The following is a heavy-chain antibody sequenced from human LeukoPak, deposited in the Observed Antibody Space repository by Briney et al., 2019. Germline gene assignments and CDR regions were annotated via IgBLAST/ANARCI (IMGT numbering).Heavy chain of an antibody. J-gene: IGHJ4*02. Sequence: GGSLRLSCAASGFIFSSYAMHWVRQAPGKGPEWVAIIWYDGSNKYYADSVKGRFTISRDNSKNTLYLQMNSLRAEDTAVYYCARDQSLTGTKQPLDYWGQGTLVTVSS. CDR3: ARDQSLTGTKQPLDY. V-gene: IGHV3-33*01. CDR1: GFIFSSYA. CDR2: IWYDGSNK. D-gene: IGHD1-20*01.